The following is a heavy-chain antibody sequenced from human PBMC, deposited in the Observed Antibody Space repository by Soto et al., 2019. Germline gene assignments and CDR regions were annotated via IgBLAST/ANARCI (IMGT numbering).Heavy chain of an antibody. V-gene: IGHV4-31*03. J-gene: IGHJ5*02. CDR3: ARGKLTGIVVVPLWFDP. D-gene: IGHD3-22*01. Sequence: QVQLQESGPGLVKPSQTLSLTCTVSGGSISSGGYYWSWIRQHPGKGLEWIGYIYYSGSTYYNPSLKSRVTISVDTSKNQFSLKLSSVTAADTAVYYCARGKLTGIVVVPLWFDPWGQGTLVTVSS. CDR1: GGSISSGGYY. CDR2: IYYSGST.